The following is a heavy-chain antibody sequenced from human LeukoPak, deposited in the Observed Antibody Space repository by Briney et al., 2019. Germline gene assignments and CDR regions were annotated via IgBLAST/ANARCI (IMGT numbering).Heavy chain of an antibody. V-gene: IGHV4-4*08. CDR3: ARLRPFFDY. CDR1: GDSISAYY. Sequence: KTSETLSLTCTVSGDSISAYYWSWIRQPPGKRLEWIAYRKSTGDTNYNPSLKSRVTLSIDTSRNLFSLKLSSVTAADTAVYYCARLRPFFDYWGQGTLVTVPS. CDR2: RKSTGDT. D-gene: IGHD5-12*01. J-gene: IGHJ4*02.